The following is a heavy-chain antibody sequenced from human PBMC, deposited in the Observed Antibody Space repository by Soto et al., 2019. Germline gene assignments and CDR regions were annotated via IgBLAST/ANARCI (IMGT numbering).Heavy chain of an antibody. Sequence: QVQLQESGPGLVKPSQTLSLTCTVSVGSISSGDYYWSWIRQHPGKGLEWIGYIYYSGSTYYNPSLKSRVTISVDTSKNPFSLKLSSVTAADTAVYYCARWWSGSRQGFDPWGQGTLVTVSS. D-gene: IGHD3-3*01. V-gene: IGHV4-31*03. J-gene: IGHJ5*02. CDR1: VGSISSGDYY. CDR2: IYYSGST. CDR3: ARWWSGSRQGFDP.